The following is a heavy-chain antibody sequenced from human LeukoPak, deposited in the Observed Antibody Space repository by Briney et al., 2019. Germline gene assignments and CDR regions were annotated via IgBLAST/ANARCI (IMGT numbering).Heavy chain of an antibody. D-gene: IGHD3-10*01. J-gene: IGHJ4*02. V-gene: IGHV4-59*08. CDR1: GGSISNYY. CDR2: IYHSGST. CDR3: ARNAYYYGSGSSNY. Sequence: SETLSLTCTVSGGSISNYYWSWIRQPPGKGLEWIGSIYHSGSTYYNPSLKSRVTISVDTSKNQFSLKLSSVTAADTAVYYCARNAYYYGSGSSNYWGQGTLVTVSS.